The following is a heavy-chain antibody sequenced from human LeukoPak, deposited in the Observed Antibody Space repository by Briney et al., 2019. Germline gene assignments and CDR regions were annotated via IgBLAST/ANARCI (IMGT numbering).Heavy chain of an antibody. V-gene: IGHV3-53*05. CDR3: AKDINPHYYGSGLFDY. CDR2: IYSGGST. Sequence: GGSLRLSCAASGFTVSSNYMSWVRQAPGKGLEWVSVIYSGGSTYYADSVKGRFTISRDNAKNSLYLQMNSLRAEDMALYYCAKDINPHYYGSGLFDYWGQGTLVTVSS. CDR1: GFTVSSNY. D-gene: IGHD3-10*01. J-gene: IGHJ4*02.